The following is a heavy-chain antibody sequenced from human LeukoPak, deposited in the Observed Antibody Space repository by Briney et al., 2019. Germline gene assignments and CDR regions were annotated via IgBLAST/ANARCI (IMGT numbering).Heavy chain of an antibody. CDR3: ARRYCSSTSCTLDY. Sequence: PGGSLRLSCAASGFTFSDYTMNWVRQAPGKGLEWVSYISSSGGNIYYADSVKGRFTISRDNAKNSLYLQMNSLRAEDTAVYYCARRYCSSTSCTLDYWGQGTLVTVSS. CDR2: ISSSGGNI. V-gene: IGHV3-48*04. J-gene: IGHJ4*02. CDR1: GFTFSDYT. D-gene: IGHD2-2*01.